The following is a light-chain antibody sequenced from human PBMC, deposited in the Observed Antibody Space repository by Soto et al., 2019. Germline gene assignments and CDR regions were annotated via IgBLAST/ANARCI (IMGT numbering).Light chain of an antibody. CDR1: TSNIGTNY. Sequence: QSVLTQPPSASETPGQRVTISCSGGTSNIGTNYVYWYQHLPGRAPKLLIYRTNQRPSWVPDRFSGSKSGTSASLAISGLRSEDEADYYCASRDDSLSGHWVFGGGTKVTVL. CDR3: ASRDDSLSGHWV. J-gene: IGLJ3*02. CDR2: RTN. V-gene: IGLV1-47*01.